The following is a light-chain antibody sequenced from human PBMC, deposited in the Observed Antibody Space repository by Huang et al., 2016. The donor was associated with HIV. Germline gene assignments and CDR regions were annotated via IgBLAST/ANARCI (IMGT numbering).Light chain of an antibody. Sequence: DIQMTQSPSTLSASVGDRVTISCRASERFSSWLAWYQQKPGKAPKLLIYTTARLQGGVPSRFSGSGSGAEFTLTISSLQPDDFATYYCLQYNSFPWTFGQGTTVEI. CDR3: LQYNSFPWT. CDR2: TTA. V-gene: IGKV1-5*03. CDR1: ERFSSW. J-gene: IGKJ1*01.